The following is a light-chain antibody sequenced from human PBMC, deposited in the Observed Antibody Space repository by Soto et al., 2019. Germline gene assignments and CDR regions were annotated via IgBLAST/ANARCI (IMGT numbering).Light chain of an antibody. CDR2: AAS. V-gene: IGKV1-39*01. Sequence: DIQMTQSPSSLSASVGDRVTITCRASQTITSDLNWYQQKTGKAPKLLIYAASNLQSGVPSRFSGSGSGTDFTFTISSLQPEDFATYYCQQTYSILGWTFGQGTKVDIK. J-gene: IGKJ1*01. CDR1: QTITSD. CDR3: QQTYSILGWT.